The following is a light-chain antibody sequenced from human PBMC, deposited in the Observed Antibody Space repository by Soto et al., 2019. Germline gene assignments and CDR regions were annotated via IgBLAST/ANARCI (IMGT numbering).Light chain of an antibody. J-gene: IGKJ5*01. CDR1: QSVGSY. V-gene: IGKV3-11*01. Sequence: EIVLTQSPATLSLSPGERATLSCRASQSVGSYLAWYQQKPGQAPRLLIYDASHRATGIPARFSGSGSGTDFTLTISSLEPEDFAVYYCQQRYNWPRITFGQGTRLENK. CDR2: DAS. CDR3: QQRYNWPRIT.